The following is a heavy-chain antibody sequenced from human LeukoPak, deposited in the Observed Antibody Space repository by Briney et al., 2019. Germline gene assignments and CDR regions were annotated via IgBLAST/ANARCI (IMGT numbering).Heavy chain of an antibody. CDR3: VRSGRGTYFYFDW. CDR2: ISGSTYGT. Sequence: GASVKVSCKASGGTFSSYAISWVRQAPGQGPEWVGWISGSTYGTRYAQKFQGRVSMTQDTSANIVYMELKSLTSDDTAVYYCVRSGRGTYFYFDWWGQGTRVTVSS. CDR1: GGTFSSYA. V-gene: IGHV1-18*01. J-gene: IGHJ4*02. D-gene: IGHD5-12*01.